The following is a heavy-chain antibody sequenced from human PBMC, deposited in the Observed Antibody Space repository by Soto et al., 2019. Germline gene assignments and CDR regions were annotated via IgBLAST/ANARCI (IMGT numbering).Heavy chain of an antibody. D-gene: IGHD1-1*01. V-gene: IGHV3-21*01. CDR2: ISSSSNNM. CDR1: GSTFSGYS. CDR3: ARDLASATGTFDY. J-gene: IGHJ4*02. Sequence: GGSLRLSCAGSGSTFSGYSMNWVRQAPGKGLEWVSSISSSSNNMYYADSVKGRFTMSRDNAKNSLYLQMNSLRVDDTAVYYCARDLASATGTFDYWGQGTLVTVSS.